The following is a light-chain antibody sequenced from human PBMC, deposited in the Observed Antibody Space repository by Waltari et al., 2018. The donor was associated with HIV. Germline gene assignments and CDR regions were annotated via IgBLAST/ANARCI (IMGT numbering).Light chain of an antibody. Sequence: QSALSQPASVSGSPGQSVTISCNGTNSDIGAFAYVSWYQKFPDRVPRLLICDVKKRPSGVSSRFSGSKAANTASLTIAGLQPEDEADFYCASLSNSITLVVVGGGTHLTVL. J-gene: IGLJ2*01. CDR2: DVK. CDR1: NSDIGAFAY. V-gene: IGLV2-14*01. CDR3: ASLSNSITLVV.